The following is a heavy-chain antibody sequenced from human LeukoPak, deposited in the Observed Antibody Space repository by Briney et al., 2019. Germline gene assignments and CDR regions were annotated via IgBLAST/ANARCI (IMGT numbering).Heavy chain of an antibody. CDR1: GGSISSSSYY. V-gene: IGHV4-39*01. J-gene: IGHJ4*02. D-gene: IGHD3-16*02. CDR3: ARPGYDYVWGSYRLSYYFDY. CDR2: IYYSGST. Sequence: SETLSLTCNVSGGSISSSSYYWGWIRQPPGKGLEWIGSIYYSGSTYYNPSLKSRVTISVDTSKNQFSLKLSSVTAADTAVYYCARPGYDYVWGSYRLSYYFDYWGQGTLVTVSS.